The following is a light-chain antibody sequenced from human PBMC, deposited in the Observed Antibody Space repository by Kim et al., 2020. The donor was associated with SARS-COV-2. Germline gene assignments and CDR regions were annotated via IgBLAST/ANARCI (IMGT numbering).Light chain of an antibody. CDR1: KLEDKF. CDR2: EDN. CDR3: QAWDSVSGII. V-gene: IGLV3-1*01. Sequence: VSPGQTANITCSGHKLEDKFTSWYQQRPGQSPILVIYEDNKRPSGIPERFSGSNSGNTGTLTISGTQAMDEADYYCQAWDSVSGIIFGGGTQLTVL. J-gene: IGLJ2*01.